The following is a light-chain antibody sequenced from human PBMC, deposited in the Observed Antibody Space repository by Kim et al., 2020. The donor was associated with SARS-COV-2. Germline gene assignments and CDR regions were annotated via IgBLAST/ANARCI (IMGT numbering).Light chain of an antibody. CDR2: GAS. CDR3: QQYDTWPPIS. CDR1: QSVRSH. Sequence: EIVMTQSPATLSVSPGERATLSCRASQSVRSHLAWYQQKPGQAPRLLIYGASIRAPGIPDRFSGSGSVTEFTLTISSLQSEDFAVYYCQQYDTWPPISFGQGTRLEIK. J-gene: IGKJ5*01. V-gene: IGKV3-15*01.